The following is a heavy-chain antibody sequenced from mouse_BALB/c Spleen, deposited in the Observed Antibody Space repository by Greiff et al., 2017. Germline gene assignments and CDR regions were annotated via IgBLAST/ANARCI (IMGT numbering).Heavy chain of an antibody. CDR3: ARFDGSSLAWFAY. CDR2: IYPGDGDT. D-gene: IGHD2-3*01. CDR1: GYAFSSYW. V-gene: IGHV1-80*01. J-gene: IGHJ3*01. Sequence: QVHVKQSGAELVRPGSSVKISCKASGYAFSSYWMNWVKQRPGQGLEWIGQIYPGDGDTNYNGKFKGKATLTADKSSSTAYMQLSSLTSEDSAVYFCARFDGSSLAWFAYWGQGTLVTVSA.